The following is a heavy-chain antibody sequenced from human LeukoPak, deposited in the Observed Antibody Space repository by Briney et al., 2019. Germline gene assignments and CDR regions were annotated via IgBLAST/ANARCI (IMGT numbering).Heavy chain of an antibody. CDR2: IYITGST. CDR3: ARVRIGETSYDASDV. D-gene: IGHD1-26*01. CDR1: GVSISSYY. Sequence: SETLSLTCTVSGVSISSYYWTWLRQPPGKGLEWVGDIYITGSTNYNPYLKRRVTMSVDTSKKQFSLRLSSVTAADTAVYYCARVRIGETSYDASDVWGLGTMVTVSS. J-gene: IGHJ3*01. V-gene: IGHV4-59*13.